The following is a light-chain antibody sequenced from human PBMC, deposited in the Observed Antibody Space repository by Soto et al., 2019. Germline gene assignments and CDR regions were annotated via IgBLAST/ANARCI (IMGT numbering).Light chain of an antibody. CDR2: AAS. CDR3: QQGHSTPYT. J-gene: IGKJ2*01. V-gene: IGKV1-9*01. CDR1: QGISSY. Sequence: IQLTQSPSSLSASVGDRVTITCRASQGISSYLAWYQQKPGKAPKLLIYAASTLQSGVPSRFSGSGSGTEFTLTMSGLQPEDFATYYCQQGHSTPYTFGQGTKVEIK.